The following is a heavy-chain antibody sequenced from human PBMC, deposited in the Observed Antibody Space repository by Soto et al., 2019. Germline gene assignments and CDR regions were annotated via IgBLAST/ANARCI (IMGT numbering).Heavy chain of an antibody. J-gene: IGHJ4*02. CDR2: ISKDGNDQ. D-gene: IGHD1-26*01. CDR1: GFTFSTYA. Sequence: QVQLVESGGGVVQPGTSLRLSCAASGFTFSTYAMHWVRQAPGKGLEWVAMISKDGNDQYYADSVKGRFTVSRDNSKNTVSLKMHSLRPEDSAFYYCAKDRWEFTRYFDCWGQGTLVTVSS. V-gene: IGHV3-30*18. CDR3: AKDRWEFTRYFDC.